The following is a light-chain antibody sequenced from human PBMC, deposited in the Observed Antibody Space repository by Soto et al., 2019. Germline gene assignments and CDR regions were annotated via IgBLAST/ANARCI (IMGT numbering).Light chain of an antibody. CDR1: NSNIGTNT. J-gene: IGLJ2*01. CDR3: AAWDDSLNGVV. V-gene: IGLV1-44*01. CDR2: SNS. Sequence: QSVLTQPPSASGTPGQRVTISCSGSNSNIGTNTVNWYQHLPGMAPKLLIYSNSQRPSGVPDRFSGSKSGTSASLAISGLQSEDEADYYCAAWDDSLNGVVFGGGTKRTVL.